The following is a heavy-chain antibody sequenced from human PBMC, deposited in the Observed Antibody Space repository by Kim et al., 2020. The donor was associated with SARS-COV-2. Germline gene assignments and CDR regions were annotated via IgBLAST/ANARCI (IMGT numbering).Heavy chain of an antibody. J-gene: IGHJ3*02. CDR2: ISSSSSYI. CDR3: ARSSGSYGDAFDI. Sequence: GGSLRLSCAASGFTFSSYSMNWVRQAPGKGLEWVSSISSSSSYIYYADSVKGRFTISRDNAKNSLYLQMNSLRAEDTAVYYCARSSGSYGDAFDIWGQGTMVTVSS. D-gene: IGHD1-26*01. CDR1: GFTFSSYS. V-gene: IGHV3-21*01.